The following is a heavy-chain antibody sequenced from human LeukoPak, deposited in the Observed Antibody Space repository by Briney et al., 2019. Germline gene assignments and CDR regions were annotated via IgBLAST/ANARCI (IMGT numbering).Heavy chain of an antibody. V-gene: IGHV1-18*01. J-gene: IGHJ4*02. CDR1: GYTFTSYG. CDR3: ARGRGGEQGDDHYYFDY. Sequence: SVKVSCKASGYTFTSYGISWVRQAPGQGLEWMGWISAYNGDTNYAQKLQGRVTMTTDTSTSTAYMELRSLRSDDTAVYYCARGRGGEQGDDHYYFDYWGQGTLVTVSS. D-gene: IGHD1-1*01. CDR2: ISAYNGDT.